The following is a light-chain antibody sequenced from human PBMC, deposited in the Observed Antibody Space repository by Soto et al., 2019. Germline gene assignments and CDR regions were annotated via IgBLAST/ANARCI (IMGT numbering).Light chain of an antibody. CDR1: QSLSSY. CDR2: DAS. V-gene: IGKV1-5*01. Sequence: DIQLTQSPSTLSASVGDNITITCWASQSLSSYLAWYQQKPGRAPKLLIFDASSLERGVPSRFSGSGSGTEFRLTISSLQPDDFATYYCQQYKAFGQGTKVDIK. J-gene: IGKJ1*01. CDR3: QQYKA.